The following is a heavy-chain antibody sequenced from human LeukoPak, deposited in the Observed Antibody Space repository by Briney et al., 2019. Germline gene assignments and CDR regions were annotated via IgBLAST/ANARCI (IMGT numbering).Heavy chain of an antibody. CDR1: GYTCTSYA. Sequence: GASVKVSCKASGYTCTSYAMHWVRQATGQRLEWMGWINAGNGNTKYSQKFQGRVTITRDTSASTVYMELSSLRSEDTAVYYCARRIAAAGNNWFDPWGQGTLVTVSS. J-gene: IGHJ5*02. D-gene: IGHD6-13*01. CDR2: INAGNGNT. V-gene: IGHV1-3*01. CDR3: ARRIAAAGNNWFDP.